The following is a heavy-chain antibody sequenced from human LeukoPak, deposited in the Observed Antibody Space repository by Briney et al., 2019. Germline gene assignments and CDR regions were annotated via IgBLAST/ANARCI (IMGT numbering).Heavy chain of an antibody. D-gene: IGHD2-2*01. V-gene: IGHV4-34*01. Sequence: SETLSLTCAVYGGSFSGYYWSWLRQPPEKGLEWIGEITRYGITQYNPSLKSRVTMSLDTSNNQLSLTLSSVTAADTAVYYCARLDQLIHGYWYFDVWGRGTLVAVSS. CDR3: ARLDQLIHGYWYFDV. J-gene: IGHJ2*01. CDR2: ITRYGIT. CDR1: GGSFSGYY.